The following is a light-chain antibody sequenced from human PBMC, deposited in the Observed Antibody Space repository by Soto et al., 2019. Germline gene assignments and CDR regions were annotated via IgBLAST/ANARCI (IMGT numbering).Light chain of an antibody. J-gene: IGKJ1*01. Sequence: EIVMTQSPAMLSVSPGERATLSCRASQNVNNRLAWYQQKAGQPPRILIYGASTRATCIPARFSGSGSGTEFTLTISSLQSEDFAVYYCQHFNSWPLLFGQGTKVEIK. CDR2: GAS. CDR3: QHFNSWPLL. CDR1: QNVNNR. V-gene: IGKV3-15*01.